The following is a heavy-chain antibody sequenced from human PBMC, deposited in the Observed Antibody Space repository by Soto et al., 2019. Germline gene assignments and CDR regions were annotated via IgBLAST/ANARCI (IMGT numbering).Heavy chain of an antibody. V-gene: IGHV3-30-3*01. CDR3: ARPRERDSGIDN. Sequence: PGLSQRLCCTAWGFPCSNYTMHWVLQAPGKGPEWVSFILYDGSDKDYAKSVKGRVTISRDNSKSTLFLQMNSLRPEDTGVYYCARPRERDSGIDNWGQGKLVT. J-gene: IGHJ4*02. CDR2: ILYDGSDK. D-gene: IGHD1-26*01. CDR1: GFPCSNYT.